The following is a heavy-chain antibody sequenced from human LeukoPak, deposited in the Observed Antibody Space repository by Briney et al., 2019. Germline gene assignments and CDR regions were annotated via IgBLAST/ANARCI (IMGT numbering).Heavy chain of an antibody. V-gene: IGHV4-31*03. Sequence: PQTLSLTCTVSGGSISSGGYYWTWIRQHPGKGLEWIGYISYSGNTYYNPSFKSRVTISGDTSKNQFSLKLSSVTAADTAVYYCARKLGSSGYYYETGGFDPWGQGTLVTVSS. CDR1: GGSISSGGYY. J-gene: IGHJ5*02. D-gene: IGHD3-22*01. CDR2: ISYSGNT. CDR3: ARKLGSSGYYYETGGFDP.